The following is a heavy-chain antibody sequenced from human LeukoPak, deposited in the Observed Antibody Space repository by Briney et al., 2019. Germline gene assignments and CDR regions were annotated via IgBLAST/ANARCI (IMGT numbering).Heavy chain of an antibody. V-gene: IGHV6-1*01. Sequence: SQTLSLTCAISGDSVSSNSAAWNWIRQSPSRGLEWLGRTYYRSKWYNDYAVSVKSRITINSDTSKNQFSLQLNSVTPKDTAVYYCAREGWPQYYYDSSGYLGYWGQGTLVAVSS. CDR3: AREGWPQYYYDSSGYLGY. J-gene: IGHJ4*02. CDR2: TYYRSKWYN. D-gene: IGHD3-22*01. CDR1: GDSVSSNSAA.